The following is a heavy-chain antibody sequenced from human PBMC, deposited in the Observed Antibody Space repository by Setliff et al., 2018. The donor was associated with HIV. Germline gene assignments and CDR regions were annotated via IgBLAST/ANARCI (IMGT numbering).Heavy chain of an antibody. CDR1: GFTFSTYA. D-gene: IGHD3-16*01. J-gene: IGHJ6*03. V-gene: IGHV3-23*01. CDR3: AKGFYGNNYYYFYYMDV. CDR2: ISNNDLR. Sequence: GGSLRLSCAASGFTFSTYAMSWVRQAPGKGLEWVSSISNNDLRYYADPVKGRFTISRDNFKNTLYLQMNSLRVEDTAVYYCAKGFYGNNYYYFYYMDVWGKGTTVTVS.